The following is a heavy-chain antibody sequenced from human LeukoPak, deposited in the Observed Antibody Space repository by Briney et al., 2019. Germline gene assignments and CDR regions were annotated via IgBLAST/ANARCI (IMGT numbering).Heavy chain of an antibody. J-gene: IGHJ2*01. CDR2: MFDRGSP. CDR3: ARRIQLWSYWHFDL. D-gene: IGHD5-18*01. Sequence: SETLSLTCSVSGGSINGYSWGWVRQPPGKGLECIGYMFDRGSPNHHPSLQNRVTTSVDTSKNEFSLRLTSVTAADTAVYYRARRIQLWSYWHFDLWGRGTLVTVSS. CDR1: GGSINGYS. V-gene: IGHV4-4*09.